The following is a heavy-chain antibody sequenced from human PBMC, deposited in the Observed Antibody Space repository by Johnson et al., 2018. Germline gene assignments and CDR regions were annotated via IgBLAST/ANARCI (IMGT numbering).Heavy chain of an antibody. J-gene: IGHJ1*01. CDR3: VRSTVVIRAEYFQN. D-gene: IGHD4-23*01. CDR1: GFTFSNYG. CDR2: ISYDGRNK. V-gene: IGHV3-30*03. Sequence: QVQLVESGGGVVQPGRSLRLSCAASGFTFSNYGMHWVRPAPGKGLEWVALISYDGRNKYSADSVKGRFIISRDNSKNTLYLQMNSLRPEDTAVYYCVRSTVVIRAEYFQNWGQGTLVTVSS.